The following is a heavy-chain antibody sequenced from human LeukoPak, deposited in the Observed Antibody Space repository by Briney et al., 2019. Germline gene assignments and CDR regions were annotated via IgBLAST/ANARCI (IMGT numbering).Heavy chain of an antibody. CDR2: INQSGST. V-gene: IGHV4-39*07. J-gene: IGHJ4*02. CDR3: ARGRHIEDYGDLDNYFDY. Sequence: SETLSLTCTVSGGSISSSSYYWGWIRQPPGKGLEWIGEINQSGSTNCTPSLKSRVTISVDTSKNQFSLKLSSVTAADTAVYYCARGRHIEDYGDLDNYFDYWGQGTLVTVSS. D-gene: IGHD4-17*01. CDR1: GGSISSSSYY.